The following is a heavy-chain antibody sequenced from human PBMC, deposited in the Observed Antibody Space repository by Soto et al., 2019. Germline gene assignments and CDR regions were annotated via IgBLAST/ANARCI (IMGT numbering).Heavy chain of an antibody. CDR2: MNPNSGNT. V-gene: IGHV1-8*01. D-gene: IGHD6-19*01. CDR1: VYTFTSYD. CDR3: ARATWPVAGPYYYYYGMDV. Sequence: XSVKVSCKASVYTFTSYDINWVRQATGQGLEWMGWMNPNSGNTGYAQKFQGRVTMTRNTSISTAYMELSSLRSEDTAVYYCARATWPVAGPYYYYYGMDVWGQGTTVTVSS. J-gene: IGHJ6*02.